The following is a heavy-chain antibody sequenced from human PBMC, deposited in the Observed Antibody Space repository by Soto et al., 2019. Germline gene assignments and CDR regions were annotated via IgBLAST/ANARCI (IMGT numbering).Heavy chain of an antibody. CDR3: ARGIFRPNHYMDV. V-gene: IGHV4-31*03. J-gene: IGHJ6*03. CDR2: IYDSGSA. Sequence: QVQLQESGPGLVKPSQTLSLTCIVSGDSISRGGYFWTWIRQHPGKGLEWIGYIYDSGSAFYNPSLKSRVTMSVDTSKNEFSQNLRSVTAADTAVFYCARGIFRPNHYMDVWGKGTAVAVSS. D-gene: IGHD3-9*01. CDR1: GDSISRGGYF.